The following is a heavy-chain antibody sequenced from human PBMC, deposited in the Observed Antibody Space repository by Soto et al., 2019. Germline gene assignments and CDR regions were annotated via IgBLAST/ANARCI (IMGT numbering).Heavy chain of an antibody. Sequence: GGSLRLCCGASGFTFSSYAMHWVRQAPGKGLEWVAVISYDGSNKYYADSVKGRFTISRDNSKNTLYLQMNSLRAEDTAVYYCARDPGGGGSGYYFDYWGQGTLVTVSS. CDR1: GFTFSSYA. J-gene: IGHJ4*02. CDR2: ISYDGSNK. D-gene: IGHD2-15*01. V-gene: IGHV3-30-3*01. CDR3: ARDPGGGGSGYYFDY.